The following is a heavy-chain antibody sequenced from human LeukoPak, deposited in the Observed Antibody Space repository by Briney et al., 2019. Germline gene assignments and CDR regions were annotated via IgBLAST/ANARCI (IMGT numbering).Heavy chain of an antibody. CDR1: GGSISSYY. Sequence: SSESLSLACSFSGGSISSYYWSWIRQPPGKGPEWIGNVFYTGITNYNPSLKSRVNISIDTSESRVSLRLNALTAADTAVYYCARDFSHGQTPYNWFDAWGQGTLVTVSS. D-gene: IGHD3-3*02. CDR2: VFYTGIT. J-gene: IGHJ5*02. V-gene: IGHV4-59*01. CDR3: ARDFSHGQTPYNWFDA.